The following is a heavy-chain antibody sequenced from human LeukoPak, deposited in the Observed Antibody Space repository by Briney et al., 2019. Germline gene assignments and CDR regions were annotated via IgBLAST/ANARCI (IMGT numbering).Heavy chain of an antibody. D-gene: IGHD3-22*01. Sequence: GASVKVSCKASGYTFTGYYMHWVRQAPGQGLEWMGRINPNSGGTNYAQKFQGRVTMTRDTSISTAYMELSRLRSDDTAVYHCARVSYYYDSSGYRNFWFDPWGQGTLVTVSS. V-gene: IGHV1-2*06. CDR1: GYTFTGYY. CDR2: INPNSGGT. CDR3: ARVSYYYDSSGYRNFWFDP. J-gene: IGHJ5*02.